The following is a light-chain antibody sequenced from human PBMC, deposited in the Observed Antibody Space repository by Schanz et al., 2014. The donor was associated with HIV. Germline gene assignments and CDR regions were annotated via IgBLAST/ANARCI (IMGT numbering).Light chain of an antibody. V-gene: IGLV2-8*01. CDR3: SSYRSLNNLI. J-gene: IGLJ2*01. Sequence: QSALTQPPSASGSPGQSVTISCTGTSRDVGGYNYVSWYQQHPGKAPKVMIYEVSKRPSGVPDRFSGSKSGNTASLTVSGLQAEDEADYHCSSYRSLNNLIFGGGTKLTVL. CDR2: EVS. CDR1: SRDVGGYNY.